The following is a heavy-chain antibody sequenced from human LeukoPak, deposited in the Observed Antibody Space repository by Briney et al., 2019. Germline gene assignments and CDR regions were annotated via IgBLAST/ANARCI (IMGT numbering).Heavy chain of an antibody. J-gene: IGHJ4*02. D-gene: IGHD6-19*01. CDR1: GLTFSRYA. Sequence: PGGSLRLSCAVSGLTFSRYAMSWVRQAPGRGLEWVSAISGSGGSTYYADSVKGRFTISRDNSKNTLYLQMNSLRAEDTAVYYCAKYRSGWSSYWGQGTLVTVSS. CDR2: ISGSGGST. V-gene: IGHV3-23*01. CDR3: AKYRSGWSSY.